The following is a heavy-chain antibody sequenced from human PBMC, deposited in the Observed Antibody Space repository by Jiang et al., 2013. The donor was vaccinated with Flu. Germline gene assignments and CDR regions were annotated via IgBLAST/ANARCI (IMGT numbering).Heavy chain of an antibody. Sequence: EWMGGVLPIYGTANTAQKFQGRVAITADESTSTAYMELSSLRSEDTAVYYCARETYYYDSSGSNPLFDYWGQGTLVTVSS. V-gene: IGHV1-69*01. J-gene: IGHJ4*02. D-gene: IGHD3-22*01. CDR3: ARETYYYDSSGSNPLFDY. CDR2: VLPIYGTA.